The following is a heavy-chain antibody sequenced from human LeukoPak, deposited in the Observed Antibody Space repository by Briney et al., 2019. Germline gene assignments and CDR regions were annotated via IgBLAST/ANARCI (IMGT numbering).Heavy chain of an antibody. Sequence: GASVKVSCKASGYTFTSYGISWVREALGQGLEWMVWTSPYNDNTNYAQKLQGRVTMTTDTSTSTAYMGLSSMRSDDTDGYNWARGGVGSGIGFDYWGQGTLVTVSS. CDR3: ARGGVGSGIGFDY. D-gene: IGHD6-19*01. J-gene: IGHJ4*02. CDR2: TSPYNDNT. V-gene: IGHV1-18*01. CDR1: GYTFTSYG.